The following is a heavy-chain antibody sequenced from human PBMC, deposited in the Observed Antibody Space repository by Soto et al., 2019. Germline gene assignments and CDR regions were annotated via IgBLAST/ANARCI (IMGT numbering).Heavy chain of an antibody. CDR3: ARGLDYYYGMDV. Sequence: SETLSLTCTVSGSSISSGGYYWSWIRQHPGKGLEWIGYIYYSGSTYYNPSLKSRVTISVDTSKNQFSLKLSSVPAADTAVYYCARGLDYYYGMDVWGQGTTVTVSS. J-gene: IGHJ6*02. CDR1: GSSISSGGYY. V-gene: IGHV4-31*03. CDR2: IYYSGST.